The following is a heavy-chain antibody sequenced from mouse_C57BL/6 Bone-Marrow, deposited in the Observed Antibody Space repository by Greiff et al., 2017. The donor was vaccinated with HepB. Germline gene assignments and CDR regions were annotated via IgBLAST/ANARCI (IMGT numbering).Heavy chain of an antibody. CDR1: GFTFSDYY. CDR3: ARDVYYGSSPWYFDV. D-gene: IGHD1-1*01. CDR2: INYDGSST. V-gene: IGHV5-16*01. Sequence: EVKLMESEGGLVQPGSSMKLSCTASGFTFSDYYMAWVRQVPEKGLEWVANINYDGSSTYYLDSLNSRFIISRDNAKNILYLQMSSLKSEDTATYYCARDVYYGSSPWYFDVWGTGTTVTVSS. J-gene: IGHJ1*03.